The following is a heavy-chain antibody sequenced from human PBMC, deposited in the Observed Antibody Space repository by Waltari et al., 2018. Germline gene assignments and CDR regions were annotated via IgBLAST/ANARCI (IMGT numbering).Heavy chain of an antibody. CDR2: RNPNRGNT. Sequence: QVQLVQSGAEVKKPGASVKVSCKASGYTFTSYDINWVRQATGQGLEWMGWRNPNRGNTGYAQKFQGRVTMTRNTSISTAYMELSSLRSEDTAVYYCAREGASEWLLYPYYYYYMDVWGKGTTVTVSS. V-gene: IGHV1-8*01. D-gene: IGHD3-3*01. CDR1: GYTFTSYD. CDR3: AREGASEWLLYPYYYYYMDV. J-gene: IGHJ6*03.